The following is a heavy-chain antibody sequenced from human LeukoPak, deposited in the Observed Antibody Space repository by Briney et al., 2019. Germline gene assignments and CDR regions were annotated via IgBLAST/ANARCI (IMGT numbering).Heavy chain of an antibody. CDR3: TSRDCSSTSCYRDPTYYYYYMDV. J-gene: IGHJ6*03. Sequence: GESLKISCAASGFTFSGSAMRWVRQASGKGLEWVGRIRSKANSYATAYAASVKGRFTISRDDSKNTAYLQMNSLKTEDTAVYYCTSRDCSSTSCYRDPTYYYYYMDVWGKGTTVTVSS. V-gene: IGHV3-73*01. D-gene: IGHD2-2*01. CDR2: IRSKANSYAT. CDR1: GFTFSGSA.